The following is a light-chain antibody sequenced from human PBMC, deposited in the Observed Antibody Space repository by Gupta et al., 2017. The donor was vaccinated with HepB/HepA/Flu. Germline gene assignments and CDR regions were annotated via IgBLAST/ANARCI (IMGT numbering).Light chain of an antibody. CDR1: QDINNH. Sequence: DTQLTQSPSSVSASVGDRVIITCRASQDINNHLAWFQQKPGEAPKSLIYAASSLKSGVPSRFSGSASGTEFTLTISSLQPEDFGTYYCQQANNYPKTFGQGTQVEIK. CDR3: QQANNYPKT. J-gene: IGKJ1*01. CDR2: AAS. V-gene: IGKV1-16*01.